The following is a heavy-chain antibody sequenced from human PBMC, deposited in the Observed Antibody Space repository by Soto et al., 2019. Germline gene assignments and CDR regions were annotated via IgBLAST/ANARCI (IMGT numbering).Heavy chain of an antibody. CDR3: AKDDRKTTLYHFDF. CDR1: GFTFSSFG. CDR2: INASGDNA. Sequence: GGSLRLSCAASGFTFSSFGMNWVRRAPGRGLEWVSVINASGDNAFHADSVKGRFTISRDNSKNTLYLQMNSLRAEDTAVYYCAKDDRKTTLYHFDFWGQGTLVTVSS. D-gene: IGHD1-7*01. J-gene: IGHJ4*02. V-gene: IGHV3-23*01.